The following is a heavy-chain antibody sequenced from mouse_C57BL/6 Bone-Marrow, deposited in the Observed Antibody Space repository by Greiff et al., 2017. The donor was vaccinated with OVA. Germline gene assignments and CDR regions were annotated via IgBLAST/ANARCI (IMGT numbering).Heavy chain of an antibody. CDR3: AREVPFTTVVYWYFDV. V-gene: IGHV1-36*01. CDR2: VYPYNGGT. J-gene: IGHJ1*03. CDR1: GFTFTDYY. D-gene: IGHD1-1*01. Sequence: VQLKQSGPVLVKPGPSVKISCKASGFTFTDYYMHWVKQSHGKSLEWIGLVYPYNGGTSYNQKFKGKATLTVDTSSSTAYMELNSLTSEDSAVYYCAREVPFTTVVYWYFDVWGTGTTVTVSS.